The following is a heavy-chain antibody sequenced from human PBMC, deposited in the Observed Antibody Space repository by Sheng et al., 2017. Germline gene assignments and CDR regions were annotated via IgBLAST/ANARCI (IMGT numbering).Heavy chain of an antibody. CDR2: IIPILGIA. CDR1: GGTFSSYT. V-gene: IGHV1-69*02. Sequence: QVQLVQSGAEVKKPGSSVKVSCKASGGTFSSYTISWVRQAPGQGLEWMGRIIPILGIANYAQKFQGRVTITADKSTSTAYMELSSLRSEDTAVYYCARAPQEGSYYSNWGQGTLVTVSS. J-gene: IGHJ4*02. D-gene: IGHD1-26*01. CDR3: ARAPQEGSYYSN.